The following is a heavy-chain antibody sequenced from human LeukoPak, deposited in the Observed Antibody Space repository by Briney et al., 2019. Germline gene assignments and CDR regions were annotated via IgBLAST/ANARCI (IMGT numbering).Heavy chain of an antibody. V-gene: IGHV3-11*01. CDR2: ISTSGSNI. CDR1: GFTFSDYY. Sequence: GGSLRLSCAASGFTFSDYYMSWIRQAPGKGLEWVSYISTSGSNIYYSDSVKGRFTISRDNAKNSLYLQMNSLRAEDTAVYYCARTYGSGSYGDYWGQGTEVTVSS. D-gene: IGHD3-10*01. CDR3: ARTYGSGSYGDY. J-gene: IGHJ4*02.